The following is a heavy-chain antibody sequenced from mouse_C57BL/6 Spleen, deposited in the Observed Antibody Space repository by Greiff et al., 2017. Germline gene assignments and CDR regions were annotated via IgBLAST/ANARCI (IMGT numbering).Heavy chain of an antibody. V-gene: IGHV2-2*01. CDR2: IWSGGST. D-gene: IGHD1-1*01. J-gene: IGHJ1*03. CDR1: GFSLTSYG. CDR3: ARNEDYGSSYEYFDV. Sequence: VQVVESGPGLVQPSQSLSITCTVSGFSLTSYGVHWVRQSPGKGLEWLGVIWSGGSTDYNAAFISRLSISKDNSKSQVFFKMNSLQADDTTIYYCARNEDYGSSYEYFDVWGTGTTVTVSS.